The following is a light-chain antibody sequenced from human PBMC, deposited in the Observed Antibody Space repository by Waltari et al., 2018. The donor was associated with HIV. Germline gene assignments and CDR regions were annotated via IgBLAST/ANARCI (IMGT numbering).Light chain of an antibody. CDR3: QQSGKT. J-gene: IGKJ1*01. CDR2: AAS. Sequence: DIQMTQSPSSLSASVGDRVTIPCRASQSISSYLNWYQQKPGKAPKLLIYAASSLQSGVPSRFSGSGSGTDFTLTISSLQPEDFATYYCQQSGKTFGQGTKVEIK. V-gene: IGKV1-39*01. CDR1: QSISSY.